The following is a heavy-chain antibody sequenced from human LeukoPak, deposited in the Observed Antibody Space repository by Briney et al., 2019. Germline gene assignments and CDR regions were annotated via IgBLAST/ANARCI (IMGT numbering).Heavy chain of an antibody. V-gene: IGHV4-38-2*01. CDR2: IYHSGST. D-gene: IGHD1-26*01. J-gene: IGHJ4*02. CDR1: GYSISSGYY. CDR3: ARGATSGSYESDY. Sequence: SQTLSLTCAVSGYSISSGYYWGWIRQPPGKGLEWIGNIYHSGSTYYNPSLKSRLTISVDTSKNQFSLKLNSVTAADTALYYCARGATSGSYESDYWGQGTLVTVS.